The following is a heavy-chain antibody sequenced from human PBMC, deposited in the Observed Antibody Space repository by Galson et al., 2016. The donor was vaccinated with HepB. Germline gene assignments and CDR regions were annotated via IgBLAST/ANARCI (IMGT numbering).Heavy chain of an antibody. V-gene: IGHV4-39*01. D-gene: IGHD5-24*01. CDR1: GGSIGRNTYY. CDR2: LFYTGTT. Sequence: SETLSLTCRLSGGSIGRNTYYWGWIRQPPGKGLEWIGSLFYTGTTFYNPSLTSRVSISVDTSTSQFSLNLNSVTAADTAFYYCARREDGYSSAYHFDYWGRGTLVTVSS. J-gene: IGHJ4*02. CDR3: ARREDGYSSAYHFDY.